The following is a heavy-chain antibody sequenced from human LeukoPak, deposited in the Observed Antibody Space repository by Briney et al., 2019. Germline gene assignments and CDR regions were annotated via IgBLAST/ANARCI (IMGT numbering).Heavy chain of an antibody. V-gene: IGHV4-39*07. CDR1: GGSIRSSNYY. CDR2: IFSGST. Sequence: SETLSLTCSVSGGSIRSSNYYWGWVRQPPGKGLEWIGSIFSGSTYYNPSLKSRVTTSVDTSKNQFSLKVTSVTAADTAVYYCARTTVTTDYYYYGLDVWGQGTTVTVSS. CDR3: ARTTVTTDYYYYGLDV. J-gene: IGHJ6*02. D-gene: IGHD4-17*01.